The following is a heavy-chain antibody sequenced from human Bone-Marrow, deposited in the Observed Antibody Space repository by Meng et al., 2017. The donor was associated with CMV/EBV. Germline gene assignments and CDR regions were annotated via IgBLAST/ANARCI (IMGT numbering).Heavy chain of an antibody. Sequence: GESLKISCAASAFTFSNHAMHWVRQAPGEGLEWVAVVSYDGTKTYYADSVMGRFTISRDNSKNTLYLQMSSLRLEDTAVYYCARVNERLVVPAAMSDYYGMDVWGQGTTVTVSS. J-gene: IGHJ6*01. CDR2: VSYDGTKT. D-gene: IGHD2-2*01. CDR1: AFTFSNHA. CDR3: ARVNERLVVPAAMSDYYGMDV. V-gene: IGHV3-30*04.